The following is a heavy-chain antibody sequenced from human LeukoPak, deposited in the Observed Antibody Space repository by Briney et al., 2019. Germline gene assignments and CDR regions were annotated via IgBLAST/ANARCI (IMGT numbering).Heavy chain of an antibody. V-gene: IGHV3-23*01. Sequence: GGSLRLSCAASRFNFSSFAMTWVRQGPGKGLEWVSSISASAGSTYYAHSGKGRFTISRDNSKNTLFLQTNSLRAEDTAIYYCAKARVARAYYNSRGYYNFDYWGQGTLVTVSS. J-gene: IGHJ4*02. CDR1: RFNFSSFA. CDR3: AKARVARAYYNSRGYYNFDY. CDR2: ISASAGST. D-gene: IGHD3-22*01.